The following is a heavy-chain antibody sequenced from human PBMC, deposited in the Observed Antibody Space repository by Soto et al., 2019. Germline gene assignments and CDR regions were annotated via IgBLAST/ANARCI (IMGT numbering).Heavy chain of an antibody. V-gene: IGHV4-34*01. J-gene: IGHJ6*03. D-gene: IGHD2-2*01. CDR1: GGSFSGNY. CDR3: ARGHRPPTHCSSATCYGQTSYYMDV. Sequence: SETLSLTCAVYGGSFSGNYWSWIRQPPGKGLEWIGEIHHSGTTNYNPSLKSRVTISVDPSKNQFSLRLSSVTAADTAVYYCARGHRPPTHCSSATCYGQTSYYMDVWSKGTTVTVSS. CDR2: IHHSGTT.